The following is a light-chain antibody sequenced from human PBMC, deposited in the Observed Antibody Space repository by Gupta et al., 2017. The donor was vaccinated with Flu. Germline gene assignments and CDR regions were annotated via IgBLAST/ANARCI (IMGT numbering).Light chain of an antibody. J-gene: IGKJ2*01. V-gene: IGKV4-1*01. Sequence: DIVLTQSPDSLAVSLGERATLNRRSSQSRLYSVNSKDYLIWYQQKPGQPPKLLIYWASSRESGVPDRFSGSGSGTDFTLTINTVHAEDVAVYYCQQGYRTPYTFGQGTKLAIK. CDR1: QSRLYSVNSKDY. CDR2: WAS. CDR3: QQGYRTPYT.